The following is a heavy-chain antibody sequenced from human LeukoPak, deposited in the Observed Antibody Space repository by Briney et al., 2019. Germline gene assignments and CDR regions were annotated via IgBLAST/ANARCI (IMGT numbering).Heavy chain of an antibody. D-gene: IGHD2-2*01. CDR2: IYYSGST. CDR1: GGSISSYY. V-gene: IGHV4-59*01. CDR3: ARAYPAATYGMDV. J-gene: IGHJ6*02. Sequence: SETLSLTCTVSGGSISSYYWSWIRQPPGKGLEWIGYIYYSGSTNYNPSLKSRVTISVDTSKNQFSLKLSSVTAADMAVYYCARAYPAATYGMDVWGQGTTVTVSS.